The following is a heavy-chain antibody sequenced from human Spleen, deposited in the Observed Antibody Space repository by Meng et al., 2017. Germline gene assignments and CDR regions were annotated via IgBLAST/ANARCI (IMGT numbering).Heavy chain of an antibody. CDR1: GFTFSSYW. D-gene: IGHD3/OR15-3a*01. V-gene: IGHV3-74*01. CDR2: INNDGRST. Sequence: VQLAESGGALVQPGGSLRLSCAASGFTFSSYWMHWVRQAPGKGLVWVSHINNDGRSTHYADSVKGRFTVSRDNAKNTLYLQINSLRAEDTAVYYCARDLGLTNWFAPWGQGTLVTVSS. CDR3: ARDLGLTNWFAP. J-gene: IGHJ5*02.